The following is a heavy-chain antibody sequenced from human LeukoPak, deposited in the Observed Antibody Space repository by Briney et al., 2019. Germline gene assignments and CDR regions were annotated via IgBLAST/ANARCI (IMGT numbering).Heavy chain of an antibody. V-gene: IGHV1-2*02. D-gene: IGHD2-2*01. J-gene: IGHJ4*02. CDR2: INPNSGGT. CDR3: ARGGWDIIVVVPAADFDY. Sequence: ASVKVSCNASGYTFTGYYMHWVRQAPGQGLEWMGWINPNSGGTNYAQKFQGRVTMTRDTSISTAYMELSRLRSDDTAVYYCARGGWDIIVVVPAADFDYWGQGTLVTVSS. CDR1: GYTFTGYY.